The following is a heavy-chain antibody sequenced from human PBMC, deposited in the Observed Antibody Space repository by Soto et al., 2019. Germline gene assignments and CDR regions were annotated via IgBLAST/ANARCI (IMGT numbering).Heavy chain of an antibody. J-gene: IGHJ6*02. CDR3: ARVMCGDCSSYYYYSMDV. CDR2: IGTTSTYI. Sequence: GSLRLSCAASGFTFGTFTMSWVRQAPGKGLEWVSSIGTTSTYIYYADSVRGRFTISRDNAKNSLYLQMNSLRAEDTAVYFCARVMCGDCSSYYYYSMDVWGQGTTVTVSS. D-gene: IGHD2-21*02. V-gene: IGHV3-21*01. CDR1: GFTFGTFT.